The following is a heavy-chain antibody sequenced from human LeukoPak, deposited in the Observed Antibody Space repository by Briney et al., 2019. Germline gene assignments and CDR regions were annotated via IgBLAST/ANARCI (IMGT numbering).Heavy chain of an antibody. CDR3: ASRIQLWFFDY. V-gene: IGHV4-39*01. Sequence: SETLSLTCTVSGGSISNSSYSWGWIRQPPGKGLEWIGSIYYSGSTYYNPSLKSRVTISVDTSKNQFSLKLSSVIAADTAVYYCASRIQLWFFDYWGQGTLVTVSS. CDR2: IYYSGST. D-gene: IGHD5-18*01. CDR1: GGSISNSSYS. J-gene: IGHJ4*02.